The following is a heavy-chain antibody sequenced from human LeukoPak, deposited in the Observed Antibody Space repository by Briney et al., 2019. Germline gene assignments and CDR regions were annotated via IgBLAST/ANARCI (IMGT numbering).Heavy chain of an antibody. V-gene: IGHV5-51*01. J-gene: IGHJ3*02. D-gene: IGHD2-2*01. Sequence: GASLKISCKASGYSFTSYWIGWVRQLPGKGLEWMGIIYPGDSDTRYSPSFQGQVTISADKSISTAYLQWSSLKASDTAMYYCASPGPQLLAYAFDIWGQGTMVTVSS. CDR1: GYSFTSYW. CDR2: IYPGDSDT. CDR3: ASPGPQLLAYAFDI.